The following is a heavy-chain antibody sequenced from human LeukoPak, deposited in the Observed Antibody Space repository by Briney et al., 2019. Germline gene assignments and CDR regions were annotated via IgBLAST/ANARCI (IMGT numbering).Heavy chain of an antibody. J-gene: IGHJ3*02. CDR2: IYYSGSA. V-gene: IGHV4-39*01. CDR1: GGSISSSSYY. CDR3: ASFDYGGNPDAFDI. D-gene: IGHD4-23*01. Sequence: SETLSLTCTVSGGSISSSSYYWGWIRQPPGKGLEWIGSIYYSGSAYYNPSLKSRVTISVDTSKNQFSLKLSSVTAADTAVYYCASFDYGGNPDAFDIWGQGTMVTVSS.